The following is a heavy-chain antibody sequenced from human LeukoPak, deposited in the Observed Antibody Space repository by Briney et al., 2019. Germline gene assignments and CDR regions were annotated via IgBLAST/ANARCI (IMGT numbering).Heavy chain of an antibody. CDR1: GYTFTSYD. CDR2: MNPNSGNT. J-gene: IGHJ6*02. V-gene: IGHV1-8*01. CDR3: AREPWGAKGAAWGMDV. Sequence: AASVKVSCKASGYTFTSYDINWVRQATGQGLEWMGWMNPNSGNTGYAQKFQGRVTMTRNTSISAAYMELSSLRSEDTAVYYCAREPWGAKGAAWGMDVWGQGTTVTVSS. D-gene: IGHD1-26*01.